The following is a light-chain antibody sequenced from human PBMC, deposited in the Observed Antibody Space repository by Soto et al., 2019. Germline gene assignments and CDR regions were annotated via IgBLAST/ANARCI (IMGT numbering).Light chain of an antibody. V-gene: IGLV1-44*01. Sequence: QSVLTQPPSASGTPGQRVTISCSGSSSNIGSTPVNWYQHLPGTAPKLLIYSNNQRPSGVPDRFSGSKSGTSASLAINGLQSEDEADYYCAAWDDSLNGVVFGGGTKVTVL. J-gene: IGLJ2*01. CDR1: SSNIGSTP. CDR3: AAWDDSLNGVV. CDR2: SNN.